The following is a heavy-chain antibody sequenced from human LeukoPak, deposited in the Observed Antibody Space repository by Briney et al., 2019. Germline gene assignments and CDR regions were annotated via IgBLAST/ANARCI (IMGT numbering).Heavy chain of an antibody. CDR1: GFTFRSYV. V-gene: IGHV3-23*01. Sequence: GGSLRLPCGVSGFTFRSYVMSWVRKAPGKALEGFSAISCSGGSAYFPDPVKGRFTISRDNSKNTLHLQMNSLGAEDTALYYCAKGPSGSYYGFDMWGQGTMVTVSS. CDR3: AKGPSGSYYGFDM. D-gene: IGHD3-10*01. J-gene: IGHJ3*02. CDR2: ISCSGGSA.